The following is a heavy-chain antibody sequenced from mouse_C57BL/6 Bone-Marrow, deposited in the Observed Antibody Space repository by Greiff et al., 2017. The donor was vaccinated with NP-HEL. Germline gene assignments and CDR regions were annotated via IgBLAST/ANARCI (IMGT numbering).Heavy chain of an antibody. J-gene: IGHJ1*03. V-gene: IGHV1-59*01. CDR3: AGSSYWYFDV. Sequence: QVQLQQPGAELVRPGTSVKLSCKASGYTFTSYWMHWVKQRPGQGLEWIGVIDPSDSYTNYNHKFKGKATLTVDTSSSTAYMQLSSLTSEDSAVYYCAGSSYWYFDVWGTGTTVTVSS. CDR1: GYTFTSYW. D-gene: IGHD1-1*01. CDR2: IDPSDSYT.